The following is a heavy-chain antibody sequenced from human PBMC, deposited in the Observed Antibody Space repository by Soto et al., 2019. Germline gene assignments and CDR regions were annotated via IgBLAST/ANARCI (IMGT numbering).Heavy chain of an antibody. CDR1: GYTFTSSA. D-gene: IGHD3-10*01. V-gene: IGHV1-3*04. Sequence: QVQLVQSGAEVKKPGASVKVSCKASGYTFTSSAMHWVRQAPGQSLEWMGWINTANGNTKYSQKFQGRVTITRDTSANTAYMELSSLRSEDTAVYYCASVPFGSPFDPWGQGTLVTVSS. CDR3: ASVPFGSPFDP. CDR2: INTANGNT. J-gene: IGHJ5*02.